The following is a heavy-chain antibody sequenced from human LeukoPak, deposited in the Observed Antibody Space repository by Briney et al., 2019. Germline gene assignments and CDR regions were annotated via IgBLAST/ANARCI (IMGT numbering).Heavy chain of an antibody. J-gene: IGHJ4*02. V-gene: IGHV4-39*01. CDR3: ARHGLRYSSSWYQQSWYFDY. D-gene: IGHD6-13*01. CDR1: GGSISSSSYY. CDR2: IYYSGST. Sequence: SETLSLTCTVSGGSISSSSYYWCWIRQPPGKGLEWIGSIYYSGSTYYNPSLKSRVTISEDTSKNQFSLKLSSVTAADTAVYYCARHGLRYSSSWYQQSWYFDYWGQGTLVTVSS.